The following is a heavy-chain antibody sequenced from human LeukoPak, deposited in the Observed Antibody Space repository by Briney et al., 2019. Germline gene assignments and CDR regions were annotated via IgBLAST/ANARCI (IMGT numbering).Heavy chain of an antibody. CDR3: ARSKLYYYGMDV. J-gene: IGHJ6*02. CDR1: GFXXXSNY. V-gene: IGHV3-53*04. CDR2: IYSGGST. Sequence: GFXXXSNYMSWVRQAPGKGLEWVSVIYSGGSTYYADSVKGRFTISRHNSKNTLYLQMNSLRAEDTAVYYCARSKLYYYGMDVWGQGTTVTVSS. D-gene: IGHD1-7*01.